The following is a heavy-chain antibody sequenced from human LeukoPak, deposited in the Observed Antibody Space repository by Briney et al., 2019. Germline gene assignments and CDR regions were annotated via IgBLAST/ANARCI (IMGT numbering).Heavy chain of an antibody. J-gene: IGHJ6*02. D-gene: IGHD2-2*02. CDR1: GFPVSSNY. CDR3: ARYCSTTSCYTGYYYGMDV. CDR2: IYSGGST. Sequence: GSLRLSCAASGFPVSSNYMSWVRQAPGKGLGWVSVIYSGGSTYYADSVKGRFTISRDNSKNTLYLQMNSLRAEDTAVYYCARYCSTTSCYTGYYYGMDVWGQGTTVTVSS. V-gene: IGHV3-53*01.